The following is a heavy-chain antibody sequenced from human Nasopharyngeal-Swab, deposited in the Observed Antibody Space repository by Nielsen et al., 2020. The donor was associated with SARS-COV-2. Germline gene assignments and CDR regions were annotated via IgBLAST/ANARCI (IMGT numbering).Heavy chain of an antibody. CDR3: ARDCDTATCYRSAADT. Sequence: GESLKISCAGSGFPFSSYWMHWVRQAPGKGLMWVARINRDGSGTNYADSVKGRFTISRDNAKNTLYLQMNTLSAEDTGVYYCARDCDTATCYRSAADTWGQGTLVTVSS. D-gene: IGHD2-2*01. J-gene: IGHJ5*01. CDR2: INRDGSGT. V-gene: IGHV3-74*01. CDR1: GFPFSSYW.